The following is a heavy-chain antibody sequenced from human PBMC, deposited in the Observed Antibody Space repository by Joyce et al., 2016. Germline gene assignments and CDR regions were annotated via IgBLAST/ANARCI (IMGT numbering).Heavy chain of an antibody. Sequence: QVQLRQWGAGLLKPSETLSLICAVSGGPFRGFFWTWFRQPPGKALEWIGDITTSGATNYKPSLRSRVAISVYTSNNRFSPTLTSLSAADMAVYYCARSQWLAPLMYWGQGTLVTVSP. V-gene: IGHV4-34*02. CDR1: GGPFRGFF. J-gene: IGHJ4*02. CDR3: ARSQWLAPLMY. CDR2: ITTSGAT. D-gene: IGHD6-19*01.